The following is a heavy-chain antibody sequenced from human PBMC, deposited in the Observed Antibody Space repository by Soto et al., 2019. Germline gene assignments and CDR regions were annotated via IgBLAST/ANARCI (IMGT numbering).Heavy chain of an antibody. V-gene: IGHV5-51*01. CDR2: IYPGDSDT. CDR1: GYSFTNYW. D-gene: IGHD3-10*01. Sequence: PGESLKISCKGSGYSFTNYWIGWVRQMPGKGLEWMGIIYPGDSDTRYSPSFQGQVTISVDKSISTAYLQWSSLKASDTAMYYCARGRITMVRGVITGYYYYYGMDVWGQGTTVTVSS. J-gene: IGHJ6*02. CDR3: ARGRITMVRGVITGYYYYYGMDV.